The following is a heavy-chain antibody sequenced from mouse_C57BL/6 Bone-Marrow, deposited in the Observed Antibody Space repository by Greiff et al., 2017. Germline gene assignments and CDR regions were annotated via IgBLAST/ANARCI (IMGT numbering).Heavy chain of an antibody. V-gene: IGHV1-62-2*01. CDR3: ARHEGSAYYDYDVWAMDY. CDR2: FYPGSGSI. Sequence: VKLQQSGAELVKPGASVKLSCKASGYTFTEYTIHWVKQRSGQGLEWIGWFYPGSGSIKYNEKFKDKATLTADKSSSTVYMELSRLTSEDSAVYFCARHEGSAYYDYDVWAMDYWGQGTSVTVSS. J-gene: IGHJ4*01. CDR1: GYTFTEYT. D-gene: IGHD2-4*01.